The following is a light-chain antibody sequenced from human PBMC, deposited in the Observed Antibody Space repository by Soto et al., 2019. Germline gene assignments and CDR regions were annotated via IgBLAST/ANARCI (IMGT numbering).Light chain of an antibody. CDR1: SSDVGAYNF. CDR3: ASLTTTNFV. V-gene: IGLV2-14*01. Sequence: QSVLTQPASVSGSPGQSITISCSGTSSDVGAYNFVSWYRQHPDKAPKLMISEVSNRPSGVSDRFSGSKSGNTASLTISGLQAEDEADYYCASLTTTNFVFGTGTKGTVL. CDR2: EVS. J-gene: IGLJ1*01.